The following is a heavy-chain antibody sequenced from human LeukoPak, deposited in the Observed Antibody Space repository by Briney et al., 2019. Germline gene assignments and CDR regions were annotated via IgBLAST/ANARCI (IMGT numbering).Heavy chain of an antibody. D-gene: IGHD3-22*01. Sequence: GGSLRLSCAASGFTFSSYSMNWVRQAPGKGLEWVSSISSSSSYIYYADSVKGRFTISRDNAKNSLYLQMNSLRAEDTAVYYCARDIYDSSGYYASGYWGQGTLVTVSS. CDR2: ISSSSSYI. J-gene: IGHJ4*02. CDR3: ARDIYDSSGYYASGY. CDR1: GFTFSSYS. V-gene: IGHV3-21*01.